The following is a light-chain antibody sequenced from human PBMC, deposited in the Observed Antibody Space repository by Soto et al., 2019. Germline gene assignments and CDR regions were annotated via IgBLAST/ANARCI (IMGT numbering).Light chain of an antibody. V-gene: IGKV3-11*01. CDR2: DAS. J-gene: IGKJ1*01. Sequence: EIVLTQSPATLSLSPGERATLSCMASQSVSSYLAWYQQKPGQAPRLLIYDASNRATGIPARFSGSGSGTEFTLTINSLQSEDFALYYCQEYDNWPLWTFGQGTKVDIK. CDR3: QEYDNWPLWT. CDR1: QSVSSY.